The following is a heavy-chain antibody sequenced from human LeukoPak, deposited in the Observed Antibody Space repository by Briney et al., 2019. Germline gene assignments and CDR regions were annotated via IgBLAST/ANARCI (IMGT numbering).Heavy chain of an antibody. CDR3: AREIVPAAPSTGFDP. CDR2: INHSGST. Sequence: SQTLSLTCTVSGGSISSGGYYWSWIRQPPGKGLEWIGEINHSGSTNYNPSLKSRVSISVDTSKNQFSLKLSSVTAADTAVYYCAREIVPAAPSTGFDPWGQGTLVTVSS. J-gene: IGHJ5*02. CDR1: GGSISSGGYY. D-gene: IGHD2-2*01. V-gene: IGHV4-30-4*08.